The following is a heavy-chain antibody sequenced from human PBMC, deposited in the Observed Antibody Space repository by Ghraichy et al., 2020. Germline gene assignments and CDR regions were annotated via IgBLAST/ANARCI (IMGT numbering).Heavy chain of an antibody. V-gene: IGHV1-2*02. CDR2: INPNSGGT. J-gene: IGHJ4*02. CDR1: GYTFTGYY. Sequence: ASVKVSCKASGYTFTGYYMHWVRQAPGQGLEWMGWINPNSGGTNYAQKFQGRVTMTRDTSISTAYMELSRLRSDDTAVYYCASERGMGHCSGGSCPSDYWGQGTLVTVSS. CDR3: ASERGMGHCSGGSCPSDY. D-gene: IGHD2-15*01.